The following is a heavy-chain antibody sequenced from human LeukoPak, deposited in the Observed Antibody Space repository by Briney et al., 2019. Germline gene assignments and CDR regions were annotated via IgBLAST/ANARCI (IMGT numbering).Heavy chain of an antibody. D-gene: IGHD1-1*01. CDR1: GASISNYY. CDR2: VSYSGRT. J-gene: IGHJ4*02. CDR3: ARHERGAENLDY. Sequence: EPSETPSLTCTVSGASISNYYWSWIRQPPGKGLECIGYVSYSGRTNHNPSHKSRVTISADTSKNQFSLKLTSVTAADTAVYYCARHERGAENLDYWGQGTLVTVSS. V-gene: IGHV4-59*08.